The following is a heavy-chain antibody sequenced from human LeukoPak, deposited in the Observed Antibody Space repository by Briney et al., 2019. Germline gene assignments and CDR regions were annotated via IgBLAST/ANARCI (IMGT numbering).Heavy chain of an antibody. CDR1: GFTFGSYG. V-gene: IGHV3-33*01. J-gene: IGHJ4*02. CDR3: ARDRGAYYFDY. CDR2: IWYDGSNK. Sequence: PGGSLRLSCAASGFTFGSYGMHWVRQAPGKGLEWVAVIWYDGSNKYYADSVKGRFTISRDNSKNTLYLQMNSLRAEDTAVYYCARDRGAYYFDYWGQGTLVTVSS. D-gene: IGHD3-16*01.